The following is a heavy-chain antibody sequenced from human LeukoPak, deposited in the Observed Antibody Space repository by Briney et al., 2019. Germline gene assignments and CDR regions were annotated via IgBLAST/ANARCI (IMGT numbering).Heavy chain of an antibody. V-gene: IGHV4-34*01. D-gene: IGHD1-1*01. CDR2: INHSGST. CDR1: GGSFSGYY. J-gene: IGHJ6*02. CDR3: ARRGTYYYYYGMDV. Sequence: SETLSLTCAVYGGSFSGYYWSWIRQPPGKGLEWIGEINHSGSTNYNPPLKSRVTISVDTSKNQFSLKLSSVTAADTAVYYCARRGTYYYYYGMDVWGQGTTVTVSS.